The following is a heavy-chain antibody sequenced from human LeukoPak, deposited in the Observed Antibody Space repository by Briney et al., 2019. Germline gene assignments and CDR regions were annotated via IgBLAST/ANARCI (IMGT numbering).Heavy chain of an antibody. J-gene: IGHJ4*02. CDR1: GGSISSYY. CDR2: IYTSGST. Sequence: SETLSLTCTVSGGSISSYYWSCIRQPPGKGLEWIGYIYTSGSTHYNPPLKSRVSISVHTSKNQFSLKLSSVTAADTVVYYCARHVGGYYGSSGYYLDYWGQGTLVTVSS. CDR3: ARHVGGYYGSSGYYLDY. V-gene: IGHV4-4*09. D-gene: IGHD3-22*01.